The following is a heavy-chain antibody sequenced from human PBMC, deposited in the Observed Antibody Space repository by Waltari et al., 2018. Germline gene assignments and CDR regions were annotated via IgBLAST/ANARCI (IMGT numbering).Heavy chain of an antibody. CDR3: ARVGDYHGSGRFGLDV. CDR2: LNRDGSN. Sequence: QVQLQQWGAGLLKPSATLSLTCAVYDGSFSGYFWSWIRQSPGKGLEGIGQLNRDGSNIYNRDRKSRVARAGDTLKSQLALRLTSVTAAAAAVYYCARVGDYHGSGRFGLDVWGQGTRVTVSS. V-gene: IGHV4-34*01. D-gene: IGHD3-10*01. CDR1: DGSFSGYF. J-gene: IGHJ6*02.